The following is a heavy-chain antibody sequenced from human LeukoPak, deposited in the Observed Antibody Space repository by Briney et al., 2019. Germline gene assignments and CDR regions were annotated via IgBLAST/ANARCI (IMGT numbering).Heavy chain of an antibody. CDR3: ARGYYYDSSGYFDY. V-gene: IGHV3-15*01. CDR2: IKSKTDGGTT. CDR1: GFTFSNAW. J-gene: IGHJ4*02. D-gene: IGHD3-22*01. Sequence: GGSLRLSCAASGFTFSNAWMSWVRQAPGKGLEWVGRIKSKTDGGTTDYAAPVKGRFTISRDDSKNTLYLQMNSLRAEDTAVYYCARGYYYDSSGYFDYWGQGTLVTVSS.